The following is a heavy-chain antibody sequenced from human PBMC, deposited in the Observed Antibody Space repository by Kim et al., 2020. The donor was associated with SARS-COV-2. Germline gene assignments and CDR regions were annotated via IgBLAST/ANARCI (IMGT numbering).Heavy chain of an antibody. J-gene: IGHJ3*01. Sequence: GSRHHADSVKARYAISRDNSRNMVYLQMNSLRAEDTAVYYCARGDDAFDVWGQGTMVTVSS. CDR2: GSR. CDR3: ARGDDAFDV. V-gene: IGHV3-66*01.